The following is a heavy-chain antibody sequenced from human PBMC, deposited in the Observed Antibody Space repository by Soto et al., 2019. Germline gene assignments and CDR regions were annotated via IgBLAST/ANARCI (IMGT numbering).Heavy chain of an antibody. CDR1: GYTFINFG. CDR2: ISTAKSFT. CDR3: ARDPDCGTGGSCRPEWYLDY. Sequence: VQLVQSGAEVKEPGASVKVTCKASGYTFINFGITWVRQAPGQGREWVGWISTAKSFTTYGEKFQGRVTMTADTAKNPDHMDLRSLNYDDTAVYYCARDPDCGTGGSCRPEWYLDYWGRGTLVTVSS. V-gene: IGHV1-18*01. D-gene: IGHD2-15*01. J-gene: IGHJ2*01.